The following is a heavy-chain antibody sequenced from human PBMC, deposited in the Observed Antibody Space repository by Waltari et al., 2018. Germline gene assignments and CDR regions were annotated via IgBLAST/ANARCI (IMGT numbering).Heavy chain of an antibody. CDR3: ARQHGGSYGMDV. V-gene: IGHV4-38-2*01. Sequence: QVQLQESGPGLVKPSETLSLTCAVSGYSISSGYYWGWIRQPPGKGLEWIGSIYHSGSTDYNPALKSRVTISVDTSKNQFSLKLSSVTAADTAVYYCARQHGGSYGMDVWGQGTTVTVSS. J-gene: IGHJ6*02. CDR1: GYSISSGYY. D-gene: IGHD4-17*01. CDR2: IYHSGST.